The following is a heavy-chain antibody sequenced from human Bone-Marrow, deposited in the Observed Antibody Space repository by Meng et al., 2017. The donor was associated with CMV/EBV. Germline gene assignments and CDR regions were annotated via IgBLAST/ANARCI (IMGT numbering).Heavy chain of an antibody. V-gene: IGHV3-30*02. D-gene: IGHD1-26*01. CDR2: ISNNGSNK. CDR1: GFTFSSYD. Sequence: GESLKISCVASGFTFSSYDMSWVRQAPGKGLEWVAFISNNGSNKYYADSVKGRFTISRDNYKNTLYLQMQSLRAEDKDVYYCAKDREWEIIGDYYYYYGMDVWGQGTTVTVSS. J-gene: IGHJ6*02. CDR3: AKDREWEIIGDYYYYYGMDV.